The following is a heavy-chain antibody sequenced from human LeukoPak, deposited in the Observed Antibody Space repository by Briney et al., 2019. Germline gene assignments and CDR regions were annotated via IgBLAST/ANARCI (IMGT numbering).Heavy chain of an antibody. CDR2: IHYSGST. D-gene: IGHD6-13*01. CDR1: GGSISSYY. V-gene: IGHV4-59*12. Sequence: SETLSLTCTVSGGSISSYYWSWIRQPPGKGLEWIGYIHYSGSTNYNPSLKRRVTISVDTSKNQFSLKLSSVTAADTAVYYCARFGSSWSFDYWGQGTLVTVSS. CDR3: ARFGSSWSFDY. J-gene: IGHJ4*02.